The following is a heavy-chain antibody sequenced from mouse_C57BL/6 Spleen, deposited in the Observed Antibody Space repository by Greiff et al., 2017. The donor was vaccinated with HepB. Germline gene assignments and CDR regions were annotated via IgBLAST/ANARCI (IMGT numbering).Heavy chain of an antibody. V-gene: IGHV5-17*01. CDR1: GFTFSDYG. CDR3: ARGVDYDGNFDY. D-gene: IGHD2-4*01. Sequence: DVKLVESGGGLVKPGGSLKLSCAASGFTFSDYGMHWVRQAPEKGLEWVAYISSGSSTIYYADTVKGRFTISRDNAKNTLCLQMTSLRSEDTAMYYCARGVDYDGNFDYWGQGTTLTVSS. J-gene: IGHJ2*01. CDR2: ISSGSSTI.